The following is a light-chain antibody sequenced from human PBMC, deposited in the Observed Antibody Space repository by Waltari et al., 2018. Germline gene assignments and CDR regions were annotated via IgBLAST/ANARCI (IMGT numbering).Light chain of an antibody. CDR1: SSNIGSNY. CDR3: AAWDDSLSGPV. CDR2: RNN. Sequence: QSVLTQPPSASGTPGQRVTISCSGSSSNIGSNYAYWYQQLPGTAPKLLLYRNNPRPSGVPDRFSGSKSGTSASLAISGLRSEDEADYYCAAWDDSLSGPVFGGGTKLTVL. V-gene: IGLV1-47*01. J-gene: IGLJ2*01.